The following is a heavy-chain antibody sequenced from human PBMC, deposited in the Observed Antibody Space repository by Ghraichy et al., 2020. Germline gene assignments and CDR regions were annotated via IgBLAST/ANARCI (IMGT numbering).Heavy chain of an antibody. CDR1: GFTFSSYA. CDR3: AKAKRRYYGSGSYSNWYFDL. CDR2: ISGSGGST. J-gene: IGHJ2*01. Sequence: GESLNISCAASGFTFSSYAMSWVRQAPGKGLEWVSAISGSGGSTYYADSVKGRFTISRDNSKNTLYLQMNSLRAEDTAVYYCAKAKRRYYGSGSYSNWYFDLWGRGTLVTVSS. D-gene: IGHD3-10*01. V-gene: IGHV3-23*01.